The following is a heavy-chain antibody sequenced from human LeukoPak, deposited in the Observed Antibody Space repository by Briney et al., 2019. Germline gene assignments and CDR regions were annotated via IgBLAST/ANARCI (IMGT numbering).Heavy chain of an antibody. V-gene: IGHV4-59*01. D-gene: IGHD2-15*01. CDR1: GGSISSYY. CDR3: ARTVLSYCRGGSCPYFDY. CDR2: IYYSGST. Sequence: SETLSLTCTVSGGSISSYYWSWIRQPPGKGLEWIGYIYYSGSTNCNPSLKSRVTISVDTSKNRFSLKLSSLTAADTAVYYCARTVLSYCRGGSCPYFDYWGQGTLVTVSS. J-gene: IGHJ4*01.